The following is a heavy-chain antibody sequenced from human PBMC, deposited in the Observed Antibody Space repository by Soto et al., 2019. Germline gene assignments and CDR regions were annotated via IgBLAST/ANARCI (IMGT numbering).Heavy chain of an antibody. D-gene: IGHD3-9*01. Sequence: QVQLVQSGAEVKEPGSSVKISCRASGGTFSRYTFSWVRQAPGQGLEWMGRIISMLDITKYSQRFQGRVTITADKSTSTVYMELSSLRSEDTAVYYCARDGRVAMTGPRGDYFDYWGQGTLVTVSS. CDR1: GGTFSRYT. CDR2: IISMLDIT. V-gene: IGHV1-69*08. CDR3: ARDGRVAMTGPRGDYFDY. J-gene: IGHJ4*02.